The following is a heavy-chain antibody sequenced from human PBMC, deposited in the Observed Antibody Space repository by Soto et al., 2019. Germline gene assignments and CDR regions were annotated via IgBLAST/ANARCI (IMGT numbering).Heavy chain of an antibody. CDR3: ARVRVLRSQEGLGDDGFDI. V-gene: IGHV5-10-1*01. CDR1: GYSFTSDW. Sequence: PGESLKISCKASGYSFTSDWISWARQMPGKGLEWMGRIGPTDSYTNYSPSFHGHVTISVDKSISTAYLQWSSLKASDTAMYYCARVRVLRSQEGLGDDGFDIWGQGTTVTVSS. CDR2: IGPTDSYT. D-gene: IGHD3-3*01. J-gene: IGHJ3*02.